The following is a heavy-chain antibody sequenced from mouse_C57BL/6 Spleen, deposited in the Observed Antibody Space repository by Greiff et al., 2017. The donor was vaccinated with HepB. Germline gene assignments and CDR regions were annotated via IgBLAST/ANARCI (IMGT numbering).Heavy chain of an antibody. CDR2: INPSTGGT. V-gene: IGHV1-42*01. J-gene: IGHJ4*01. CDR3: ARARPDGSIYYDYGGYYAMDY. Sequence: EVQLQQSGPELVKPGASVKISCKASGYSFTGYYMNWVKQSPEKSLEWIGEINPSTGGTTYNQKFKAKATLTVDKSSSTAYMQLKSLTSEDSAVYYCARARPDGSIYYDYGGYYAMDYWGQGTSVTVSS. CDR1: GYSFTGYY. D-gene: IGHD2-4*01.